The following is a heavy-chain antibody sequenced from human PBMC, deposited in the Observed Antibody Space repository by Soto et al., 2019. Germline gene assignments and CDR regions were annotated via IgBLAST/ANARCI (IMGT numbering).Heavy chain of an antibody. CDR3: ARMETYDSSGTGGYYFDY. Sequence: LVKVSCKASGGTFSSYAISWVRQAPGQGLEWMGGIIPIFGTANYAQKFQGRVTITADESTSTAYMELSSLRSEDTAVYYCARMETYDSSGTGGYYFDYWGQGTLVTVSS. CDR2: IIPIFGTA. D-gene: IGHD3-22*01. V-gene: IGHV1-69*13. CDR1: GGTFSSYA. J-gene: IGHJ4*02.